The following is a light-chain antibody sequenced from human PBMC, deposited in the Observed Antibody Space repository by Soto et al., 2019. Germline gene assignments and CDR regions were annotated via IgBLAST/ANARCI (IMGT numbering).Light chain of an antibody. CDR2: GAS. CDR1: QSVSSSS. CDR3: QQYGRSSGT. J-gene: IGKJ1*01. V-gene: IGKV3-20*01. Sequence: EIVLTQSPGTLSLSPGDRATISCRASQSVSSSSLAWYQQKPGQAPRLLIYGASSRATGIPDRFSGSGSGTDFTLTISTLEPEDFAVYYCQQYGRSSGTFGQGTKVEIK.